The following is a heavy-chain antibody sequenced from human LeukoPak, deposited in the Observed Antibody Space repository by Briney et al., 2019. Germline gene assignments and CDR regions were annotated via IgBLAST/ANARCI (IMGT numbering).Heavy chain of an antibody. J-gene: IGHJ4*02. CDR2: IIPIFGTA. CDR3: ARETAAGTFGY. V-gene: IGHV1-69*01. D-gene: IGHD6-13*01. CDR1: GGTFSSYA. Sequence: SVHVSCKASGGTFSSYAISWVRQAPGQGPKWMGGIIPIFGTANYAQKFQGRVTITADESTSTAYMELSSLRSEDTAVYYCARETAAGTFGYWGQGTLVTVSS.